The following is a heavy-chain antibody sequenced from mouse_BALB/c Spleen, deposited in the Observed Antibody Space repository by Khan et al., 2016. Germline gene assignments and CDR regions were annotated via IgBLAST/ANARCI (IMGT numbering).Heavy chain of an antibody. CDR3: ASWEFDF. Sequence: QIQLVQSGPELKKPGETVKISCKASGYTFTNYGMNWVKQAPGKNLKWMGWINTYTGEPTYVDDFKGRFAFSLETSATTASLQINNLKNEDMATYFCASWEFDFWGQGTLVTVSA. D-gene: IGHD4-1*01. V-gene: IGHV9-1*02. J-gene: IGHJ3*01. CDR2: INTYTGEP. CDR1: GYTFTNYG.